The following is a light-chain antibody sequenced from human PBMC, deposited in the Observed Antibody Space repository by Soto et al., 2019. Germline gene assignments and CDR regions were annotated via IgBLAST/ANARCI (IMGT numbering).Light chain of an antibody. CDR2: RDD. J-gene: IGLJ3*02. Sequence: SYELTQPLSVSVALGQTANITCGGNNIGVKNVQWYQQRPGQAPVMVIYRDDNRPSGIPERFSDSNSGNTATLTISRAQAGDEADYHCQVWDSNTGVFGGGTKLAVL. CDR3: QVWDSNTGV. V-gene: IGLV3-9*01. CDR1: NIGVKN.